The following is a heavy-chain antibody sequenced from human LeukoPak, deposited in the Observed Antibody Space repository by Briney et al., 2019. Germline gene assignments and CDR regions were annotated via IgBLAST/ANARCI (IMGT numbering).Heavy chain of an antibody. CDR3: TTDSGSSGYYWRNYYYYMDV. V-gene: IGHV3-15*01. CDR2: IKSKTDGGTT. J-gene: IGHJ6*03. D-gene: IGHD3-22*01. CDR1: GFTFSNAW. Sequence: KLGGSLRLSCAASGFTFSNAWMSWVRQAPGKGLEWVGRIKSKTDGGTTDYAAPVKGRFTISRDDSKNTLYLQMNSLKTEDTAVYYCTTDSGSSGYYWRNYYYYMDVSGKGTTVTVSS.